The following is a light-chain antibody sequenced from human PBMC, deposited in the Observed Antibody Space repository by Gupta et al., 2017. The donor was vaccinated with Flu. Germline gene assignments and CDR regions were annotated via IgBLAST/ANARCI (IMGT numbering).Light chain of an antibody. V-gene: IGKV3-20*01. CDR1: QSVRSSY. CDR2: GAS. J-gene: IGKJ1*01. CDR3: QQYGSSHMT. Sequence: GTLLLSPGERATLSCRARQSVRSSYLDWYQQKPGQAPRLLIYGASSRATGIPDRFSGSGSGTEFTLTISRLEPEDIAVYYCQQYGSSHMTFGQGTKVEIK.